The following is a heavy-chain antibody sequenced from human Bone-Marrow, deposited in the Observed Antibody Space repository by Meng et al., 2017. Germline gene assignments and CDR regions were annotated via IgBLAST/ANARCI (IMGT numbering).Heavy chain of an antibody. J-gene: IGHJ4*02. CDR3: AREGVSGLFDY. V-gene: IGHV3-30-3*01. D-gene: IGHD6-19*01. CDR2: ISYDGSNK. Sequence: QVQLVESGGGVVQPGRSLRLSCAASGFTFSSYALHWVRQAPGKGLEWVAVISYDGSNKYYADSVKGRFTISRDNSKNTLYLQMNSLRAEDTAVYYCAREGVSGLFDYWGQGTLVTVSS. CDR1: GFTFSSYA.